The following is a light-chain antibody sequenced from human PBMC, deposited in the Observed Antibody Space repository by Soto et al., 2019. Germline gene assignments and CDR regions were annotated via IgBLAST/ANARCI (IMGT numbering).Light chain of an antibody. CDR1: QSVFSS. J-gene: IGKJ1*01. CDR2: GAA. V-gene: IGKV3-15*01. CDR3: QQYHNWPA. Sequence: EIVMTQSPATLSVSPGERATLSCRASQSVFSSLAWYQQKPGQAPRLLIYGAATRATGIPARFSGSGSGTEFTITISSLQSEDFAVYYCQQYHNWPAFGQGTKVEIK.